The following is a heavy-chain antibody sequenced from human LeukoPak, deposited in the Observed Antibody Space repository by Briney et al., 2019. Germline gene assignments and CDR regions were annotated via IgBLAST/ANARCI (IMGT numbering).Heavy chain of an antibody. CDR2: IYYSGST. CDR3: ARLRWSKLMVYATSRLFDY. CDR1: GGSISSYY. Sequence: SETLSLTCTVSGGSISSYYWSWIRQPPGKGLEWIAYIYYSGSTNYNPSLKSRVTISVDTSKNQFSLKLSSVTAADTAVYYCARLRWSKLMVYATSRLFDYWGQGTLVTVSS. J-gene: IGHJ4*02. V-gene: IGHV4-59*08. D-gene: IGHD2-8*01.